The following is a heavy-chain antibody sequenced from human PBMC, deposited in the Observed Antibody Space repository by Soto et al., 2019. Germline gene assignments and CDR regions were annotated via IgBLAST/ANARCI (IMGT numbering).Heavy chain of an antibody. CDR1: GFTFSSYA. D-gene: IGHD3-9*01. J-gene: IGHJ4*01. CDR3: AKDTIFNILLKFVY. CDR2: ISDTGGYT. Sequence: GGSLRLSCAASGFTFSSYAMSWVRQAPGKGLEWVSAISDTGGYTYYADSVKGRFTISRDNSKNTLYLQMNSLRAQDTAVYYCAKDTIFNILLKFVYWGDVTLFPAS. V-gene: IGHV3-23*01.